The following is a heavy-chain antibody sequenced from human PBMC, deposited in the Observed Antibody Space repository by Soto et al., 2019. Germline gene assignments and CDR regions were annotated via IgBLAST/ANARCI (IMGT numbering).Heavy chain of an antibody. D-gene: IGHD2-21*02. CDR2: IYFSGST. Sequence: QVQLQESGPGLVKPSQTLSLTCTVSGGSISSGGYYWSWIRQHPGKGLEWIGYIYFSGSTYYNPSLKTRVTIPVETSKNQFTLKLSSVTAADTAVYYWARSSPVVTAPWGQGTLVTVSS. CDR3: ARSSPVVTAP. CDR1: GGSISSGGYY. J-gene: IGHJ5*02. V-gene: IGHV4-31*03.